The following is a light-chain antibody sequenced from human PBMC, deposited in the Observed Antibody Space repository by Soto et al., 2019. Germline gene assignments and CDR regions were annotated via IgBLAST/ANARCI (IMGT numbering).Light chain of an antibody. Sequence: DIQMTQSHSPLSGSLGDRVTITCRASQTISSWLAWYQQKPGKAPKLLIYKASTLKSGVPSRFSGSGSGTEFTLTISRLEPEDFAVYYCQHFGDSPITFGQGTRLEIK. CDR3: QHFGDSPIT. CDR1: QTISSW. V-gene: IGKV1-5*03. J-gene: IGKJ5*01. CDR2: KAS.